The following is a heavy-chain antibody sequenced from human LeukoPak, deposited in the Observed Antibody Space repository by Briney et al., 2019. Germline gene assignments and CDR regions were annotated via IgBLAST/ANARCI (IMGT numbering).Heavy chain of an antibody. CDR2: IYYSERA. V-gene: IGHV4-39*01. J-gene: IGHJ1*01. CDR1: GGSISSSSYY. Sequence: SETLSLTCSVSGGSISSSSYYWGWIRQPPGKGLEWIGEIYYSERAYYNSSLKSRLTISVDTSWNQFSLTLSSVTAADTGVYYCARRRYYDSTGYLEWGQGTLVSVST. CDR3: ARRRYYDSTGYLE. D-gene: IGHD3-22*01.